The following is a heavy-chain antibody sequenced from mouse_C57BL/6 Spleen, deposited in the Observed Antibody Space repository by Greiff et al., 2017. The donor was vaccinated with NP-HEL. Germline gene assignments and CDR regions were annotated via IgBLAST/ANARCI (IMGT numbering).Heavy chain of an antibody. CDR3: ARVRYDGYYVDAMDY. CDR1: GFTFSDYY. Sequence: EVKLMESEGGLVQPGSSMKLSCTASGFTFSDYYMAWVRQVPEKGLEWVANINYDGSSTYYLDSLKSRFIISRDNAKNILYLQMSSLKSEDTATYYCARVRYDGYYVDAMDYWGQGTSVTVSS. V-gene: IGHV5-16*01. J-gene: IGHJ4*01. CDR2: INYDGSST. D-gene: IGHD2-3*01.